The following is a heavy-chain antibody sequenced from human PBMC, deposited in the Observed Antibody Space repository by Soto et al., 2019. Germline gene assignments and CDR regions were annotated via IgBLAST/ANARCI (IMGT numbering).Heavy chain of an antibody. V-gene: IGHV1-3*01. Sequence: AASVKVSCKASGYTFTSYAMQWVRQAPGQRLEWMGWINAGNGNTKYSQKFQGRVTITRDTSASTAYMELSSLRSEDTAVYYCASMDTDYYYYYGMDVWGQGTTVTVYS. D-gene: IGHD5-18*01. CDR1: GYTFTSYA. CDR2: INAGNGNT. J-gene: IGHJ6*02. CDR3: ASMDTDYYYYYGMDV.